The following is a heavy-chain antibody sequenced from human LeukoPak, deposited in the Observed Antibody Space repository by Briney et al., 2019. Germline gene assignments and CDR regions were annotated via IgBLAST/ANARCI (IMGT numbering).Heavy chain of an antibody. J-gene: IGHJ4*02. Sequence: ASVKVSCKASGYTFTSYSISWVRQAPGQGLEWMGWISAYNGNTNYAQKLQGRVTMTTDTSTSTAYMELRSLRSDDTAVYYCAREGAGYDILTGYSPLGYWGQGTLVTVSS. D-gene: IGHD3-9*01. CDR2: ISAYNGNT. CDR3: AREGAGYDILTGYSPLGY. CDR1: GYTFTSYS. V-gene: IGHV1-18*01.